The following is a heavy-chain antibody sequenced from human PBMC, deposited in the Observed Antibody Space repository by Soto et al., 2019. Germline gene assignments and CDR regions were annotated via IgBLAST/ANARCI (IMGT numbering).Heavy chain of an antibody. CDR3: ARDRYYGSGSYNHFDF. J-gene: IGHJ4*02. CDR1: GDTFTSYT. Sequence: ASVKVSCKASGDTFTSYTMHWVRQAPGQRLEWMGWINAGNGNTKYSQKFQGRVTITRDTSASTAYMELSSLRSEDTAVYYCARDRYYGSGSYNHFDFWGQGTLVTVPQ. V-gene: IGHV1-3*01. D-gene: IGHD3-10*01. CDR2: INAGNGNT.